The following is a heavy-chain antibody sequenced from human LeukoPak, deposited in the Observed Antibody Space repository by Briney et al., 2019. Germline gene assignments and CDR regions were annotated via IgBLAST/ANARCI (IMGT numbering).Heavy chain of an antibody. V-gene: IGHV3-21*01. CDR3: ARVEDFDY. CDR1: GFTFSSYG. CDR2: ISSSGSYI. Sequence: GRSLRLSCAASGFTFSSYGMNWVRQAPGKGLEWVASISSSGSYIYYADSVKGRFTISRDNAKNSLYLQMNSLRAGDTAVYYCARVEDFDYWGQGTLVTVSS. J-gene: IGHJ4*02.